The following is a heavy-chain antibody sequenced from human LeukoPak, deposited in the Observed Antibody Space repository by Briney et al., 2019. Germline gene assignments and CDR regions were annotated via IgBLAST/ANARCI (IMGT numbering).Heavy chain of an antibody. Sequence: SQTLSLTCAISGDSVSSNSAAWNWIRQSPSRGLEWLGRTYYRSKWYNDYAVSVKSRITINPDTSKNQFSLQLNPVTPEDTAVYYCARERYCSGGSCYSGVIDYWGQGTLVTVSS. CDR3: ARERYCSGGSCYSGVIDY. V-gene: IGHV6-1*01. CDR2: TYYRSKWYN. J-gene: IGHJ4*02. CDR1: GDSVSSNSAA. D-gene: IGHD2-15*01.